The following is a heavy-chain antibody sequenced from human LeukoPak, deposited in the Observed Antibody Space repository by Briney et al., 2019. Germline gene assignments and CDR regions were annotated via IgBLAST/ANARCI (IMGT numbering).Heavy chain of an antibody. CDR2: ISSSSSYI. D-gene: IGHD4-23*01. CDR3: ARVDYGGNSAFDY. J-gene: IGHJ4*02. CDR1: GFTFSSYS. Sequence: GGSLRLSCAASGFTFSSYSMNWVRQAPGKGLEWVSSISSSSSYIYYADSVKGRFTISRDNAKNSLYLQMNSLRAEDTAVYYCARVDYGGNSAFDYWGQGTLVTVSS. V-gene: IGHV3-21*01.